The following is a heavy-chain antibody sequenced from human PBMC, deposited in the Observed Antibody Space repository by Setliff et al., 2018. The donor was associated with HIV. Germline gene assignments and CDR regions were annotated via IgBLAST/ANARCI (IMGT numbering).Heavy chain of an antibody. Sequence: ASVKVSCKASGNSLHSYAFSWVRQAPGQGLEWMGGIIPLFGSANYAQKFQGRVTITADESTSTVYMEVSGLRFEDTAVYFCAKDGPTVIEGSYMDVWGKGTTVTVSS. CDR3: AKDGPTVIEGSYMDV. CDR1: GNSLHSYA. CDR2: IIPLFGSA. V-gene: IGHV1-69*13. D-gene: IGHD4-4*01. J-gene: IGHJ6*03.